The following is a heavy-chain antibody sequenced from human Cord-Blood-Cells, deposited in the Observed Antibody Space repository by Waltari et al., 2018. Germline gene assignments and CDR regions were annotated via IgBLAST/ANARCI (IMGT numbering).Heavy chain of an antibody. Sequence: QVQLQQWGAGLLKPSEPLSLTCAVYGGSFSGYYWSWIRQPPGKGLEWIGEINHSGSTNYNPSLKSRVTISVDTSKNQFSLKLSSVTAADTAVYYCARGIAVASPDYWGQGTLVTVSS. CDR1: GGSFSGYY. V-gene: IGHV4-34*01. CDR3: ARGIAVASPDY. CDR2: INHSGST. J-gene: IGHJ4*02. D-gene: IGHD6-19*01.